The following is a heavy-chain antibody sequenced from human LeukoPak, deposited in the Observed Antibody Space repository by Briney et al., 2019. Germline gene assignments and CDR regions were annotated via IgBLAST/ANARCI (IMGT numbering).Heavy chain of an antibody. CDR1: GGSINSSSYY. Sequence: PSETLSLTCTVSGGSINSSSYYWGWIRQPPGKGLEWIGSIYYSGSTYYNPSLKSRVTISVDTSKNQFSLKLSSVTAADTAVYYCARHDYSDFYCYYYMDVWGKGTTVTVSS. CDR3: ARHDYSDFYCYYYMDV. J-gene: IGHJ6*03. CDR2: IYYSGST. D-gene: IGHD4-11*01. V-gene: IGHV4-39*01.